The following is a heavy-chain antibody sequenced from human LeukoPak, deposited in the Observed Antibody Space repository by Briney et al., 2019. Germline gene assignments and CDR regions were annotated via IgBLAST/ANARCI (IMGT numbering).Heavy chain of an antibody. V-gene: IGHV3-74*01. J-gene: IGHJ4*02. CDR1: GFTFSSYW. Sequence: PGGSLRLSCAASGFTFSSYWMHWVRQAPGKGLVWVSRINSDGSSTSYADSVKGRFTISRDNAKNALYLQMNSLRAEDTAVYYCAREAAGYSSGWPDYWGQGTPVTVSS. CDR2: INSDGSST. D-gene: IGHD6-19*01. CDR3: AREAAGYSSGWPDY.